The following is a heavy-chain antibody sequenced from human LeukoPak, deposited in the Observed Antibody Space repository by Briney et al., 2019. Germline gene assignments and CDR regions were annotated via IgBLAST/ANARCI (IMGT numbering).Heavy chain of an antibody. D-gene: IGHD2-15*01. Sequence: GASVKVSCKASGYTFTSYYMHWVRQAPGQGLEWMGIINPSGGSTSYAQKFQGRVTMTRDTSTSTVYMELSSLRSEDTAVYYCARVGRPPSSYWYFDLWGRGTLVTVSS. CDR2: INPSGGST. CDR3: ARVGRPPSSYWYFDL. CDR1: GYTFTSYY. V-gene: IGHV1-46*01. J-gene: IGHJ2*01.